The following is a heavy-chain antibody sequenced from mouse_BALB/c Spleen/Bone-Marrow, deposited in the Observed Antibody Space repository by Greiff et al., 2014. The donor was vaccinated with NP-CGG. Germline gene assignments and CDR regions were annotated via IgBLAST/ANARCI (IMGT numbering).Heavy chain of an antibody. J-gene: IGHJ2*01. D-gene: IGHD3-1*01. Sequence: VQLQQSGAELVRPGSSVKISCKPSGYAFSTYWMNWVKQRPGQGLEWIGQIYPGDGDTNYNGKFKGKATLTADRSSSTASMQLSSLTSEDSAVYFCARVGFSFDYWGQGTTLTVSS. V-gene: IGHV1-80*01. CDR2: IYPGDGDT. CDR1: GYAFSTYW. CDR3: ARVGFSFDY.